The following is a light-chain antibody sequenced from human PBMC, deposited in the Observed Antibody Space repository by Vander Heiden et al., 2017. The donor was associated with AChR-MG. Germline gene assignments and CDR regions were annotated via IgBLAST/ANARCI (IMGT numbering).Light chain of an antibody. CDR3: LQALKIPRT. V-gene: IGKV2-28*01. J-gene: IGKJ1*01. Sequence: DIVMTQSPLSLPVTPGEPASISCRSSESLLHRKGNNYLDWYLQKPGQSPRLLIYLGSSRASGVPDRFSGSGSGTNFTLKISRVEPEDVGVYYCLQALKIPRTFGHGTKVEIK. CDR1: ESLLHRKGNNY. CDR2: LGS.